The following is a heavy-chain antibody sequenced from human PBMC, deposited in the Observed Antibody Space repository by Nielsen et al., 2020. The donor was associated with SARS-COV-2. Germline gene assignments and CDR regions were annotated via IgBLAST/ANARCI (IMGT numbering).Heavy chain of an antibody. D-gene: IGHD3-22*01. CDR3: VRVRDDGYYYDTGPFDN. CDR1: GFTLSRYW. V-gene: IGHV3-74*01. J-gene: IGHJ4*02. Sequence: GESLKISCAASGFTLSRYWMNWVRQVPGKGLAWVSRISSDGTKTTYADSVKGRLTISKDNTRNTLYLQMNSLTAEDTAVYYCVRVRDDGYYYDTGPFDNWGQGSLVTVSS. CDR2: ISSDGTKT.